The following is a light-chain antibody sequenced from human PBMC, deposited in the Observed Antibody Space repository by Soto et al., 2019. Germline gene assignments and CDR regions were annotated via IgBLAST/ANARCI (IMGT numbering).Light chain of an antibody. Sequence: IQMTQSPSSLSASVGDRVTITCRASQSISSYLNWYQQKPGKAPKLLIYAASSLQSGVPSRFSGSGSGTDFTLTISSLQPEDFATYDCQQRYSTSITFGQGIRLEIK. J-gene: IGKJ5*01. V-gene: IGKV1-39*01. CDR2: AAS. CDR3: QQRYSTSIT. CDR1: QSISSY.